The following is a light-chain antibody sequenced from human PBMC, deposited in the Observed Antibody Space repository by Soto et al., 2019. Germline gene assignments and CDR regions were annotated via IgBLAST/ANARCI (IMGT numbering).Light chain of an antibody. CDR2: EVS. CDR1: YSNIGTHY. J-gene: IGLJ1*01. Sequence: QSVLTQPPSTSGTPGQRVTISCSGSYSNIGTHYVYWYQQHPGKAPRLLIYEVSQRPSGVPDRFSGSKSANTASLTVSGLQPEDEADYYCSSYAGTNNLLYVFGTGTKLTVL. V-gene: IGLV2-8*01. CDR3: SSYAGTNNLLYV.